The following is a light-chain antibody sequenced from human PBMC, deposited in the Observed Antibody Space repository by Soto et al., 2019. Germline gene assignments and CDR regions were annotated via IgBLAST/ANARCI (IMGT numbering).Light chain of an antibody. CDR2: DVS. J-gene: IGLJ2*01. Sequence: QSVLTQPASVSGSPGQSITISCAGTSSDVGSYNLVSWFQQHPDRAPKLLIYDVSERPSGVSNRFSGSKSGNTASLTISGLQAEDEGDYYCCSYAGSYVIFGGGTKVTVL. V-gene: IGLV2-23*02. CDR3: CSYAGSYVI. CDR1: SSDVGSYNL.